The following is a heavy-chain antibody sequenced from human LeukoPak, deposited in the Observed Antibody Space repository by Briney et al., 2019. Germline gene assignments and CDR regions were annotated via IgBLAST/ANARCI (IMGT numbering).Heavy chain of an antibody. CDR3: ARATEWELDY. Sequence: SETLSLTCTVSGGSISTNYWNWIRQPAGKGLEWIGRMDASGSTNYNPSLRSRVTMSVDTSKNQFSLRLSSVTAADTAVYYCARATEWELDYWGQGTVVTVSS. V-gene: IGHV4-4*07. J-gene: IGHJ4*02. CDR1: GGSISTNY. CDR2: MDASGST. D-gene: IGHD1-26*01.